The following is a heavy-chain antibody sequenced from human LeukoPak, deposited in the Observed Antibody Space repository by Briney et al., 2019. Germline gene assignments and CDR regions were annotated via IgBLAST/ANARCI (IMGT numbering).Heavy chain of an antibody. Sequence: ASVKVSCKASGYTFTSYGISWVRQAPGQGLEWMGWISAYNGNTNYAQKLQGRVTMTTDTSTSTAYMELSSLRSEDTAVYYCAAIYDSSGYYLPLRNWGQGTLVTVSS. CDR3: AAIYDSSGYYLPLRN. D-gene: IGHD3-22*01. J-gene: IGHJ4*02. CDR2: ISAYNGNT. V-gene: IGHV1-18*01. CDR1: GYTFTSYG.